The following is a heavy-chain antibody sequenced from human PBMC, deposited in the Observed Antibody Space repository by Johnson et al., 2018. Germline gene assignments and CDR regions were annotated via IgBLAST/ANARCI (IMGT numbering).Heavy chain of an antibody. CDR3: ARGQGALYNYYMDV. CDR1: GSSMSTYY. Sequence: QVQLQESGPGLVKPSETLSLTCTVSGSSMSTYYWTWIRQPPGKGLEWIGFVHYSGNTNYNPSLKRRVTISVDSSKTQFPLNVISMTAADTAVYYCARGQGALYNYYMDVWGKGTTVTVS. D-gene: IGHD3-16*01. CDR2: VHYSGNT. V-gene: IGHV4-59*01. J-gene: IGHJ6*03.